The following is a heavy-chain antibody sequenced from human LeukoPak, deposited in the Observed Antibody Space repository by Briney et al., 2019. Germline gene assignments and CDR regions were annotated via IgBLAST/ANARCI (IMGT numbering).Heavy chain of an antibody. Sequence: GASVNVSCKASGYTFTSYGISWVRQAPGQGLEGMGWISAYNGNTNYAQKLQGRVTMTTDTSTSTAYMELRSLRSDDTAVYYCASSYSSGWDWFDPWGQGTLVTVSS. D-gene: IGHD6-19*01. CDR2: ISAYNGNT. CDR3: ASSYSSGWDWFDP. V-gene: IGHV1-18*01. CDR1: GYTFTSYG. J-gene: IGHJ5*02.